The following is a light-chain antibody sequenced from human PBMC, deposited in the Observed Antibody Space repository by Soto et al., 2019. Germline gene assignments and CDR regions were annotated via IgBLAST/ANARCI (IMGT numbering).Light chain of an antibody. CDR3: SSYAGSSNV. CDR2: SNN. Sequence: QSVLTQPPSASGTPGQRVTISCSGSSSNIGSNYVYWYQQLPGTAPKLFISSNNERPSGVPDRFSGSKSGTSASLAISGLRSEDEADYYCSSYAGSSNVFGTGTKVTVL. V-gene: IGLV1-47*02. CDR1: SSNIGSNY. J-gene: IGLJ1*01.